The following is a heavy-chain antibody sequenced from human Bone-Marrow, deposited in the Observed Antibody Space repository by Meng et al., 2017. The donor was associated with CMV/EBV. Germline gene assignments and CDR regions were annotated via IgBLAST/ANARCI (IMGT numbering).Heavy chain of an antibody. J-gene: IGHJ4*02. CDR3: ARGYILRSIVVVIAMGLTD. V-gene: IGHV4-30-4*08. D-gene: IGHD2-21*01. CDR1: GGSFNSDDQY. CDR2: MYYIGRT. Sequence: LRLSCTVSGGSFNSDDQYWSWIRQPPGKGLEWIGYMYYIGRTYYNPSLKSRVTISMDTSKNQFSLKLSSVTAADTAVYYCARGYILRSIVVVIAMGLTDWGQGTLVTVSS.